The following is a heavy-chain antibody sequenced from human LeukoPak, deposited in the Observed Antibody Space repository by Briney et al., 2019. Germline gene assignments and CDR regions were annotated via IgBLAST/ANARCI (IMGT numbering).Heavy chain of an antibody. Sequence: SETLSLTCAVYGGSFSGYYWSWIRQPPGKGLEWIGEINHSGSTNYNPSLKSRVTISVDTSKNQFSLKLSSVTAADTAVYYCARVIEGGYSYGSYYYYVDVWGKGTTVTISS. V-gene: IGHV4-34*01. J-gene: IGHJ6*03. CDR1: GGSFSGYY. CDR3: ARVIEGGYSYGSYYYYVDV. D-gene: IGHD5-18*01. CDR2: INHSGST.